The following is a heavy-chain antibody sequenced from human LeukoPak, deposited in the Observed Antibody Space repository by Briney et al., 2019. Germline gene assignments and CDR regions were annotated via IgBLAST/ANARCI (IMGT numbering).Heavy chain of an antibody. V-gene: IGHV3-53*05. J-gene: IGHJ4*02. CDR1: GVTVRSSY. D-gene: IGHD3-22*01. Sequence: GGSLRLSCAASGVTVRSSYMSWVRQAPGKGLEWVSLIYSGGSTYYADSVKGRFTISRDNSKNTLYLQMNSLRAEDTAVYYCATSIVVVGPHFDYWGQGTLVTVSS. CDR3: ATSIVVVGPHFDY. CDR2: IYSGGST.